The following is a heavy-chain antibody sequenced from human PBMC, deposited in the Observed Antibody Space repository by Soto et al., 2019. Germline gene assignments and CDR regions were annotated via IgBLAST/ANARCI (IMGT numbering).Heavy chain of an antibody. CDR1: GGTFSSYA. CDR2: IIPIFGTA. CDR3: ARAPLAVAGTVPNFDY. Sequence: QVQLVQSGAEVKKPGSSVKVSCKASGGTFSSYAISWVRQAPGQGLEWMGGIIPIFGTANYAQKFKGRVTITADKSTSTAYMELSSLRAEDTAVYYGARAPLAVAGTVPNFDYWGQGTLVTVSS. D-gene: IGHD6-19*01. J-gene: IGHJ4*02. V-gene: IGHV1-69*06.